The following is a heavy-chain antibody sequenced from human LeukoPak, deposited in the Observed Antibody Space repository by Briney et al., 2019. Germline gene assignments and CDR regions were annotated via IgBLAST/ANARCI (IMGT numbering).Heavy chain of an antibody. CDR1: GFTFSSYW. V-gene: IGHV3-74*01. CDR3: ARDQAAALGMDV. J-gene: IGHJ6*02. D-gene: IGHD6-13*01. Sequence: PGGPLRLSCAASGFTFSSYWMHWVRQAPGKGLVWVSRINSDGSSTSYADSVKGRFTISRDNAKNTLYLQMNSLRAEDTAVYYCARDQAAALGMDVWGQGTTVTVSS. CDR2: INSDGSST.